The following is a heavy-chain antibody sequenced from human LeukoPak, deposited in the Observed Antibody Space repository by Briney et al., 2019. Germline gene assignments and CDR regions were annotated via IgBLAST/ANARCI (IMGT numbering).Heavy chain of an antibody. CDR2: ISATGGST. CDR1: GFTFSSHA. CDR3: GRYDYNRYVAY. D-gene: IGHD5-24*01. Sequence: GGSLRLSGAASGFTFSSHAMIWVRRAPGKGLEWVSPISATGGSTYYADSVKGRFTISRDNSKNTLYLQMNSLRADDTAVYFCGRYDYNRYVAYWGQGTLVTVSS. J-gene: IGHJ4*02. V-gene: IGHV3-23*01.